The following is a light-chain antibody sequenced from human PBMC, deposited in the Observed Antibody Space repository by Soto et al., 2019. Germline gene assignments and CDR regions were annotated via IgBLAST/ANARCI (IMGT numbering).Light chain of an antibody. CDR2: GAS. J-gene: IGKJ4*01. CDR3: PHSYSAPPLT. V-gene: IGKV1-39*01. CDR1: QNIDIF. Sequence: DNQTTERRLCQAGRSGERATNSSQASQNIDIFLNWYHQKPGRAPNLLIYGASTLQDGVPSRFSGSGSGTDFSLTITSLQPEGFGTYSCPHSYSAPPLTYRAGTKVDIK.